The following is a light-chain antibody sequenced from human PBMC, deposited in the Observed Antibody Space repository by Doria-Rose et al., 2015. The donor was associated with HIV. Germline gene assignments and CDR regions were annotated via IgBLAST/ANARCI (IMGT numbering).Light chain of an antibody. CDR2: AAS. Sequence: LSASTGDRVTITCRASQGISSYLAWYQQKPGKAPKLLIYAASTLQSGVPSRSSGSGSGTDFTLTISCLQSEDFAAYYCQQYYSYPRTFGQGTKLEIK. V-gene: IGKV1-8*01. CDR1: QGISSY. CDR3: QQYYSYPRT. J-gene: IGKJ2*01.